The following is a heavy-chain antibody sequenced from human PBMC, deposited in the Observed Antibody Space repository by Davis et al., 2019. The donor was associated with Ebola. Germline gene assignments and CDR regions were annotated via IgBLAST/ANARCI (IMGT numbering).Heavy chain of an antibody. V-gene: IGHV3-7*01. CDR3: ARDLVVLRFLEDQMNYYYYGMDV. CDR1: GFTFSLYW. D-gene: IGHD3-3*01. J-gene: IGHJ6*02. CDR2: IKQDGSEK. Sequence: GESLKISCAASGFTFSLYWMNWVRQAPGKGLEWVSNIKQDGSEKYYVDSVKGRFTISRDNAKNSLYLQMYSLRAEDTAVYYCARDLVVLRFLEDQMNYYYYGMDVWGQGTTVTVSS.